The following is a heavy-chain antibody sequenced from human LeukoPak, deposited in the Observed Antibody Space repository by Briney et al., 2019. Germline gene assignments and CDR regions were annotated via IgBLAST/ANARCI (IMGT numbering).Heavy chain of an antibody. J-gene: IGHJ4*02. Sequence: PGGSLRLSCEASGFTFTTYSMTWVRQAPGKGLEWASILSSGSSAIFSADALKGRFTISREDAKNLLYLDMNSLRAEDTAVYYCARGHTAVTRHFDFWGQGTLVTVSS. D-gene: IGHD4-17*01. CDR3: ARGHTAVTRHFDF. V-gene: IGHV3-21*01. CDR2: LSSGSSAI. CDR1: GFTFTTYS.